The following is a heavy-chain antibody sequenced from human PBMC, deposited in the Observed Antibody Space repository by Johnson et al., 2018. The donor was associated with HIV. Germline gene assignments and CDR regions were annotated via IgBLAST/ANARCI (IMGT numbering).Heavy chain of an antibody. CDR1: GFTFSSYW. J-gene: IGHJ3*01. V-gene: IGHV3-74*01. CDR2: INSDGSSK. D-gene: IGHD2-15*01. Sequence: LQLVESRGGLVQPGGSLRLSCAASGFTFSSYWMHWVCQAPGKGLVWVSRINSDGSSKICADSVKGRFAISRDNAKNTLYIQMNSLGAEDKVVFYCARDRQWVVARSGDAFDFWGQGTMVTISS. CDR3: ARDRQWVVARSGDAFDF.